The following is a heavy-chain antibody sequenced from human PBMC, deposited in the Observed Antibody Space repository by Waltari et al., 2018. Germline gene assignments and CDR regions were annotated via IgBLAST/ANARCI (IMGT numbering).Heavy chain of an antibody. D-gene: IGHD1-20*01. CDR2: IIPIFGTA. CDR3: ARGGLTGTYYYYGMDV. V-gene: IGHV1-69*05. CDR1: EGTFSSYA. J-gene: IGHJ6*02. Sequence: QVQLVQSGAEVKKPGSSVKVSCKASEGTFSSYAISWVRQAPGQGLEWMGGIIPIFGTANYAQKFQGRVTITTDESTSTAYMELSSLRSEDTAVYYCARGGLTGTYYYYGMDVWGQGTTVTVSS.